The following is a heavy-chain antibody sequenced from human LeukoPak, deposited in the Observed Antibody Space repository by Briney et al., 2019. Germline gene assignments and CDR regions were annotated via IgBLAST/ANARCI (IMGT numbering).Heavy chain of an antibody. V-gene: IGHV3-30-3*01. CDR2: TSYDGSNK. J-gene: IGHJ5*02. CDR1: GFTFKNYA. CDR3: ARGFGSGSYWHNWFDP. D-gene: IGHD3-10*01. Sequence: PGGSLRLSCAASGFTFKNYALHWLRQAPGKGLEWVSFTSYDGSNKYYADSVKGRFTISRDNSNNTLYLQMSSLRGDDTAVYYCARGFGSGSYWHNWFDPWGQGTLVTVS.